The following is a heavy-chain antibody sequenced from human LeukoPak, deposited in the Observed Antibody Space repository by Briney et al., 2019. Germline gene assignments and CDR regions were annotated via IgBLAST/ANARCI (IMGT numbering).Heavy chain of an antibody. CDR1: GFTFRSSV. V-gene: IGHV3-23*01. Sequence: GGSLRLSCAASGFTFRSSVMSWVRQAPGKGPEWVSAISSSGGTTKYADSVKGRFTFSRDNSKNTLYLQMNSLRVEDTAVYYCARTERFDPWGQGTLVTVSS. CDR3: ARTERFDP. J-gene: IGHJ5*02. CDR2: ISSSGGTT. D-gene: IGHD1-14*01.